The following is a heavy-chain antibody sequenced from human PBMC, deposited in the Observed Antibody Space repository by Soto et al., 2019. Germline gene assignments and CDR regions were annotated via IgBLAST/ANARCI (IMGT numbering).Heavy chain of an antibody. J-gene: IGHJ5*02. CDR3: ARDRHCSSTSCYEYNWFDP. CDR2: ISSSGSTI. D-gene: IGHD2-2*01. V-gene: IGHV3-11*01. CDR1: GFTFSDYY. Sequence: GGSLRLSCAASGFTFSDYYMSWIRQAPGKGLEWVSYISSSGSTIYYADSVKGRFTISRDNAKNSLYLQMNSLRAEDTGVYYCARDRHCSSTSCYEYNWFDPWGQGTLVTVSS.